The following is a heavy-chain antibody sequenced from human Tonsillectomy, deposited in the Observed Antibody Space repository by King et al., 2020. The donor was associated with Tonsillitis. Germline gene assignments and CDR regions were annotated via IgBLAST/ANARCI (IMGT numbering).Heavy chain of an antibody. CDR2: ISSDGSDK. CDR1: GITFSNYG. V-gene: IGHV3-30*18. J-gene: IGHJ4*02. Sequence: VQLVESGGGVAQPGRSLRLSCAASGITFSNYGMHWVRQAPGKGLEWVAVISSDGSDKNYADSVKGRFTISRDNSKNTVYRQMNSLRAEDTAVYYCAKDRSRFYFDYWGQGTLVTVSS. CDR3: AKDRSRFYFDY.